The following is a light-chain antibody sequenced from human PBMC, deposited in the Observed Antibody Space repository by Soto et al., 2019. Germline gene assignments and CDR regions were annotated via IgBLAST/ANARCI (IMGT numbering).Light chain of an antibody. CDR3: QQRQRT. CDR1: QGISSY. J-gene: IGKJ1*01. Sequence: DIQLTQSPSFLSASVGDRVTITCRASQGISSYLAWYQQKPGKAPKLLIYAASTLQSGVPSRFSGSGSGTEFTLTISSLQPEDFATYYCQQRQRTFGQGTKVEIK. V-gene: IGKV1-9*01. CDR2: AAS.